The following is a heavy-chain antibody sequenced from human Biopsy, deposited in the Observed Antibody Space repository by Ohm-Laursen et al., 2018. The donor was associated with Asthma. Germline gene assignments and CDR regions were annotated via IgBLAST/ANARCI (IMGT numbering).Heavy chain of an antibody. Sequence: SLRLSCTASGAHFGSYNMHWARQAPGKGLEWVAVITFEGSTQHYGNSVKGRFTISRDNAKNMLFLQMNSLRSDDTAVYYCSRDTLGYYFDIWGPGTQVTVSS. CDR3: SRDTLGYYFDI. CDR2: ITFEGSTQ. J-gene: IGHJ4*02. D-gene: IGHD6-13*01. V-gene: IGHV3-30-3*01. CDR1: GAHFGSYN.